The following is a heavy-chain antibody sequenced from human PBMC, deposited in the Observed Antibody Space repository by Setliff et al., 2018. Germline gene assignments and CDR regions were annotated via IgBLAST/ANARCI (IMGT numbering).Heavy chain of an antibody. CDR3: ARTGTYRYFDY. Sequence: SETLSLTCTVSGASINSGTYYWAWIRQPPGKGLEWIGRIHYSGTTYYNASLKSRVTMSVDTSKNQFSLNLSSVTAADTAVYYCARTGTYRYFDYWGREPWSPSPQ. CDR1: GASINSGTYY. CDR2: IHYSGTT. V-gene: IGHV4-39*01. J-gene: IGHJ4*02. D-gene: IGHD1-26*01.